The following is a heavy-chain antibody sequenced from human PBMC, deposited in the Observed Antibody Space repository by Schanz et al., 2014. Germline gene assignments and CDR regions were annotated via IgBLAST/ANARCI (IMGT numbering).Heavy chain of an antibody. Sequence: QVQLVESGGGVGRPGGSLRLSCAGSGFTFSNYAIHWVRQAPGKGLEWVGVISSDGNQQYYVDSVRGRFTMSRDNSKNTVYLRMNGPRIEDTAVYYCAREDCSATSCYFTYWGQGTLVTVSS. CDR2: ISSDGNQQ. J-gene: IGHJ4*02. V-gene: IGHV3-30*04. D-gene: IGHD2-21*01. CDR1: GFTFSNYA. CDR3: AREDCSATSCYFTY.